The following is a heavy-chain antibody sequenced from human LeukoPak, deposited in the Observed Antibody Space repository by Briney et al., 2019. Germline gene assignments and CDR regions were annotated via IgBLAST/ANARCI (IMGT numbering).Heavy chain of an antibody. V-gene: IGHV3-48*04. J-gene: IGHJ4*02. CDR3: ARDRGSTEFDY. CDR1: GFTFSSYS. Sequence: GGSLRLSCAASGFTFSSYSMNWVRQAPGKGLEWVSYISSSSSTIYYADSVKGRFTISRDNAKNTLYLQMNSLRAEDTAVYYCARDRGSTEFDYWGQGTLFTVSS. CDR2: ISSSSSTI. D-gene: IGHD1-26*01.